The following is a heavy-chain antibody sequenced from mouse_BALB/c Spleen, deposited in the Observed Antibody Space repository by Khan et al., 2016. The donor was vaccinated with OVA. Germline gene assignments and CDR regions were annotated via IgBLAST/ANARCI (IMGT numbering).Heavy chain of an antibody. D-gene: IGHD2-3*01. CDR1: GYAFSNYW. V-gene: IGHV1-80*01. CDR3: AREGYDGYYRAWFAY. Sequence: QVQLKQSGAELVRPGSSVKISCTASGYAFSNYWMNWVMQRPGQGLEWIGQIYPGDGDPKYNGKFKDKATLTADKSSSTAYMQLSSLTSEDSAVYFCAREGYDGYYRAWFAYWGQGTLVTVSA. J-gene: IGHJ3*01. CDR2: IYPGDGDP.